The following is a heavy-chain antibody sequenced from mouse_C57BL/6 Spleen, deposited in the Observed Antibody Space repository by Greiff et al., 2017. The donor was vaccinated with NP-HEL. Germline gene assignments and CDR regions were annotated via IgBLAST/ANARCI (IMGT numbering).Heavy chain of an antibody. CDR3: ARRIWDYGDWYFDV. CDR2: INPNNGGT. Sequence: EVQLQQSGPELVKPGASVKISCKASGYTFTDYYMNWVKQSHGKSLEWIGDINPNNGGTSYNQKFKGKATLTVDKSSSTAYMELRSLTSEDSAVYYCARRIWDYGDWYFDVWGTGTTITVSS. V-gene: IGHV1-26*01. J-gene: IGHJ1*03. D-gene: IGHD2-4*01. CDR1: GYTFTDYY.